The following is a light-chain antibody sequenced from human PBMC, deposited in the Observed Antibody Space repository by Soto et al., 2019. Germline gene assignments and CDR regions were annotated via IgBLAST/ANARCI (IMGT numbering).Light chain of an antibody. J-gene: IGKJ2*01. Sequence: EIVSTQSPATLSLSPGERATLSCRASQSVSSYLAWYQQKPGQAPRLLIYDASNRATGIPARFSGSGSGTDFTLTISSLESEDFAVYYCQQRGNRPYTFGQGTKLEIK. CDR1: QSVSSY. CDR3: QQRGNRPYT. V-gene: IGKV3-11*01. CDR2: DAS.